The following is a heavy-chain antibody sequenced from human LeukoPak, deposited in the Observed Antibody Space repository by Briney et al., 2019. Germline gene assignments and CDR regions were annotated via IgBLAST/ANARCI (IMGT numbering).Heavy chain of an antibody. CDR3: AGPFRGVYYYGMDV. V-gene: IGHV4-59*12. D-gene: IGHD3-10*01. Sequence: SETLSLTCTVSGGSISSYYWSWIRQPPGKGLEWIGYIYYSGSTNYNPSLKSRVTISVDTSKNQFSLKLSSVTAADTAVYYCAGPFRGVYYYGMDVWGQGTTVTVSS. CDR1: GGSISSYY. J-gene: IGHJ6*02. CDR2: IYYSGST.